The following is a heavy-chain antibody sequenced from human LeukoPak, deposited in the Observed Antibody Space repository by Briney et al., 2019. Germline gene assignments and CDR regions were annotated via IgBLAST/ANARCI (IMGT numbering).Heavy chain of an antibody. Sequence: PGRSLRLSCAASGFTFDDYAMHWVRHAPGKGLEWVSGISWDSGSIGYADSVKGRFTISRDNAKNSLYLQMNSLRAEDTALYYCAKDSSSSSFDYWGQGTLVTVSS. D-gene: IGHD6-6*01. CDR3: AKDSSSSSFDY. CDR2: ISWDSGSI. V-gene: IGHV3-9*01. CDR1: GFTFDDYA. J-gene: IGHJ4*02.